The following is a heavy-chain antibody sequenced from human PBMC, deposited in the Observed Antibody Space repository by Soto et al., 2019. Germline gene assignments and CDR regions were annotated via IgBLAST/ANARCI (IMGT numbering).Heavy chain of an antibody. CDR3: AKDLERNYYYSYMDV. CDR2: ISSSSSYI. V-gene: IGHV3-21*04. CDR1: GFTFSSYS. J-gene: IGHJ6*03. Sequence: GSLRLSCAASGFTFSSYSMNWVRQAPGKGLEWVSSISSSSSYIYYADSVKGRFTISRDNAKNSLCLQMNSLRAEDTALYYCAKDLERNYYYSYMDVWGKWTTVAVSS.